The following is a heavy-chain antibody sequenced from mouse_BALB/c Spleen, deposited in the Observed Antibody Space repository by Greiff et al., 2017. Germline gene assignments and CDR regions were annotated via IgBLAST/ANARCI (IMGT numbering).Heavy chain of an antibody. Sequence: VHVKQSGAELVKPGASVKLSCTASGFNIKDTYMHWVKQRPEQGLEWIGRIDPANGNTKYDPKFQGKATITADTSSNTAYLQLSSLTSEDTAVYYCAITTVVGDYAMDYWGQGTSVTVSS. CDR1: GFNIKDTY. CDR2: IDPANGNT. CDR3: AITTVVGDYAMDY. D-gene: IGHD1-1*01. V-gene: IGHV14-3*02. J-gene: IGHJ4*01.